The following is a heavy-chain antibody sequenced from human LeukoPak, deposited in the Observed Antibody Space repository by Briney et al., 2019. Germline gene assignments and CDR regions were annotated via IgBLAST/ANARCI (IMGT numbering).Heavy chain of an antibody. D-gene: IGHD3-22*01. Sequence: PGGSLRLSCAASGFTFSFYGMHWVRQAPGKGLEWVAFIRKDGSNQFYADSVKGRFTISRDNSKKTLYLQMNSLRAEDTALYYCAKVHYDSSGPWIPLGYWGQGTLVTVSS. CDR3: AKVHYDSSGPWIPLGY. V-gene: IGHV3-30*02. CDR2: IRKDGSNQ. CDR1: GFTFSFYG. J-gene: IGHJ4*02.